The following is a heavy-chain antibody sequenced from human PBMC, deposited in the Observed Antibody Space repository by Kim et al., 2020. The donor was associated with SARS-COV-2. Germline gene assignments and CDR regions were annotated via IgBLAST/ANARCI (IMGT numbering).Heavy chain of an antibody. CDR2: IYYSGST. CDR1: GGSISSSSYY. Sequence: SETLSLTCTVSGGSISSSSYYWGWIRQPPGKGLEWIGSIYYSGSTYYNPSLKSRVTISVDTSKNQFSLKLTSVTAADTAVYYCARRRPGDWYFDLWGRGTLVTVSS. CDR3: ARRRPGDWYFDL. D-gene: IGHD3-10*01. J-gene: IGHJ2*01. V-gene: IGHV4-39*01.